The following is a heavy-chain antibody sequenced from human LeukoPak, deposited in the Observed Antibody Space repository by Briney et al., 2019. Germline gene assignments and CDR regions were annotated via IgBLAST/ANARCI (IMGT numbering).Heavy chain of an antibody. CDR3: QSRYLEWLLEY. CDR2: IYHTGST. J-gene: IGHJ4*02. CDR1: GGSISSGLYS. D-gene: IGHD3-3*01. Sequence: SETLSLTCDVSGGSISSGLYSWSWIRQPLGKGLEWIGYIYHTGSTYYNPSLKSRVTISVDTSKNQFSLRLSSVTAADTAVYYCQSRYLEWLLEYWGQGTLVTVSS. V-gene: IGHV4-30-2*01.